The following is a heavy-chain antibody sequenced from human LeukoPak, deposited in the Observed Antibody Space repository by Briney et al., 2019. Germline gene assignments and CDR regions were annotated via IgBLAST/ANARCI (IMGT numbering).Heavy chain of an antibody. J-gene: IGHJ5*02. CDR3: ARRLTQYDCFDP. V-gene: IGHV6-1*01. CDR2: TYYRSTWYN. Sequence: SQTLSLTCAISGDIVSSNGVTWNWIRQSPSRGLEWLGRTYYRSTWYNDYAVSVRGRITVNPDTSKNQFSLHLNSVTPEDTAVYYCARRLTQYDCFDPWGQGILVTVSS. CDR1: GDIVSSNGVT. D-gene: IGHD2-2*01.